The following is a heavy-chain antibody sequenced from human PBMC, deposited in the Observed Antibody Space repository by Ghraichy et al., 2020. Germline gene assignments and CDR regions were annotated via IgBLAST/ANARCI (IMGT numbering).Heavy chain of an antibody. J-gene: IGHJ5*02. D-gene: IGHD1-7*01. CDR1: GGSFSGYY. CDR2: INHSGST. V-gene: IGHV4-34*01. Sequence: SETLSLTCAVYGGSFSGYYWSWIRQPPGKGLEWIAEINHSGSTNYNPSLKSRVTISVDTSKNQFSLKLSSVTAADTAVYYCARGPGTGTTSNWFDPWGQGTLVTVSS. CDR3: ARGPGTGTTSNWFDP.